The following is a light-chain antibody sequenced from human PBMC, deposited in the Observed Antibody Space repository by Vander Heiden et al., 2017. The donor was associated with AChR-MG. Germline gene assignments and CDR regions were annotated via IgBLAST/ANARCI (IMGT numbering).Light chain of an antibody. J-gene: IGLJ1*01. Sequence: QSVLTQPPSVPGAPGQRVTISCTGDSSNIGAGFDVHWYQQVPGTAPKVLIYGDNQRPSGVPDRFSGSNSGTSASLAITGLQADDEADYYCQSYDSSLARIFGTGTKVTVL. V-gene: IGLV1-40*01. CDR2: GDN. CDR3: QSYDSSLARI. CDR1: SSNIGAGFD.